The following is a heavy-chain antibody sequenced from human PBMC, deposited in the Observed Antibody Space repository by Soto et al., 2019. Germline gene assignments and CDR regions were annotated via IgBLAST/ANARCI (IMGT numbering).Heavy chain of an antibody. V-gene: IGHV4-59*08. J-gene: IGHJ6*02. CDR3: VRHGQWLVPGYFYYAIDV. CDR1: GGSTSSYY. Sequence: PSETLSLTCTVSGGSTSSYYWSWIRQPPGKGLEWIGYIYYSGSTNYNPSLKSRVTISVDTSKNQFSLKLSSVTAADTAVYYCVRHGQWLVPGYFYYAIDVCGQWSTVT. CDR2: IYYSGST. D-gene: IGHD6-19*01.